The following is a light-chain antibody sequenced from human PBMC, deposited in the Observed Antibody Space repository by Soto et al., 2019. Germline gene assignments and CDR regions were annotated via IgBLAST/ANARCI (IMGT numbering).Light chain of an antibody. Sequence: AIRMTQSPSSLSASAGDRVAIACRASPDVGRYLAWYQQKPGQDPKLLIYGASTLQSGVPSRFSGGGSGTDFTLTISCLQSEDFATYYCQPYKNYPWTFGQGTKVEIK. CDR2: GAS. V-gene: IGKV1-8*01. J-gene: IGKJ1*01. CDR3: QPYKNYPWT. CDR1: PDVGRY.